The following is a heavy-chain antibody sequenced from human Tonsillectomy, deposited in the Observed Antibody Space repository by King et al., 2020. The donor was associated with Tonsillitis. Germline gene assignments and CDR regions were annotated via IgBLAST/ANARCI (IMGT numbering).Heavy chain of an antibody. D-gene: IGHD5-18*01. Sequence: VQLVESGAEVKKPGASVKVSCKASGYTFTGYYMHWVRQAPGQGLEWMGWINPNSGGTNYAQKVQGRVTMTRDTSISTAYMELSRLRSDDTAVYYCASGPIQLWFTDMLGTYYFDYWGQGPLVTVSS. CDR2: INPNSGGT. V-gene: IGHV1-2*02. J-gene: IGHJ4*02. CDR3: ASGPIQLWFTDMLGTYYFDY. CDR1: GYTFTGYY.